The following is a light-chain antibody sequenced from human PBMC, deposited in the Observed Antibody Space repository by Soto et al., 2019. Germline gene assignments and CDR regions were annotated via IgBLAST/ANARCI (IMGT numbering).Light chain of an antibody. J-gene: IGLJ1*01. CDR3: SSFTSRFTFV. CDR2: EVT. CDR1: RSDVGAYNY. Sequence: QSALAQPASVSGSPGQSIAISCTGTRSDVGAYNYVSWYQQHPGKAPKIMISEVTNRPSGVSDRFSGSKSGHTASLTISGLQAEDEADYYCSSFTSRFTFVFGTGTKVTVL. V-gene: IGLV2-14*01.